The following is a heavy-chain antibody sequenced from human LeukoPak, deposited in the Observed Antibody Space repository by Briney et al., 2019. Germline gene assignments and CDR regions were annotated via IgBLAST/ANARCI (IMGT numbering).Heavy chain of an antibody. Sequence: SETLSLTCTVSGGSISSISYYWGWIRQPPGKGLEWIGSIHYSGSTYYNPSLKSRVTISVDTSKNQFSLKVSSVTAADMAVYYCARLLGSWNYAYCDYWGQGTLVTVSS. CDR2: IHYSGST. V-gene: IGHV4-39*01. CDR3: ARLLGSWNYAYCDY. D-gene: IGHD1-7*01. CDR1: GGSISSISYY. J-gene: IGHJ4*02.